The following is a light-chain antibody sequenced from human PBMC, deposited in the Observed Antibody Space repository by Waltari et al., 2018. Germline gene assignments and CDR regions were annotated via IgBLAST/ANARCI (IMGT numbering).Light chain of an antibody. V-gene: IGLV1-47*01. CDR3: AAWDDSLSGPV. J-gene: IGLJ2*01. Sequence: QSVLTQPPSASGTPGQRVTISCSGSSSNIGSNYVYWYQHLPGTAPKVLIYRNNQRPSGVPDLFSGAKSGTSASLAISGLRSEDEADYYCAAWDDSLSGPVFGGGTKVTAL. CDR1: SSNIGSNY. CDR2: RNN.